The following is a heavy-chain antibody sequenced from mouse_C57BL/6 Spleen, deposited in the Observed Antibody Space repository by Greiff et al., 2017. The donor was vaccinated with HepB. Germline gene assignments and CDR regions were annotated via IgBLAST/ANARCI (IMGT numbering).Heavy chain of an antibody. CDR3: ARWGDYDGYFDV. Sequence: QVQLQQSGAELVKPGASVKLSCKASGYTFTSYWMQWVKQRPGQGLEWIGEIDPSDSYTNYNQKFKGKATLTVDTSSSTAYMQLSSLTSEDSAVYYCARWGDYDGYFDVWGTGTTVTVSS. CDR2: IDPSDSYT. CDR1: GYTFTSYW. J-gene: IGHJ1*03. D-gene: IGHD2-4*01. V-gene: IGHV1-50*01.